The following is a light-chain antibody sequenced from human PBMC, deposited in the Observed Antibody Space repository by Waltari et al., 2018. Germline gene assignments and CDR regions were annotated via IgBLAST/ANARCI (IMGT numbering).Light chain of an antibody. CDR3: QQYKNLPWT. CDR1: QDIISY. J-gene: IGKJ1*01. Sequence: DIQMTQSPSSLSASVGDRVTIPCRASQDIISYLNWYQQKPGKAPKLMICNTKRLESGVPSRFSGVGSGTEFTLIISSLQPEDFATYYCQQYKNLPWTFGQGTKVEIK. V-gene: IGKV1-39*01. CDR2: NTK.